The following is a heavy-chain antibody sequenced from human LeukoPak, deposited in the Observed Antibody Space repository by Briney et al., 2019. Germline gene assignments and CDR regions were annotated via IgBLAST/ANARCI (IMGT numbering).Heavy chain of an antibody. CDR1: GGTFSSYA. V-gene: IGHV1-69*13. CDR3: ARDRRLDIVVVPAAILSYFYGMDV. D-gene: IGHD2-2*03. J-gene: IGHJ6*02. CDR2: IIPIFGTA. Sequence: ASVKVSCKASGGTFSSYAISWVRQAPGQGLEWMGGIIPIFGTANYAQKFQGRVTITADESTSTAYMELSSLRSEDTAVYYCARDRRLDIVVVPAAILSYFYGMDVWGQGTTVTVSS.